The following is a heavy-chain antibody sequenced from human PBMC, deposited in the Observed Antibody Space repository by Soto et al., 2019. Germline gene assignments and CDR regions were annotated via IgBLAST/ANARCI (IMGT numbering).Heavy chain of an antibody. CDR3: ARRRPEGGDDIRVPNCFYP. CDR2: IYWNDDK. J-gene: IGHJ5*02. CDR1: GFSVSTRAVG. V-gene: IGHV2-5*01. D-gene: IGHD3-9*01. Sequence: QITLKESGPTVVKPTQTLTLTCTFSGFSVSTRAVGVGWIRQPPGKALEWLAPIYWNDDKRYSPSLKRRLTITKDAANNQGDVITTNMDPVDTGKYDCARRRPEGGDDIRVPNCFYPWGQGTLVTVSS.